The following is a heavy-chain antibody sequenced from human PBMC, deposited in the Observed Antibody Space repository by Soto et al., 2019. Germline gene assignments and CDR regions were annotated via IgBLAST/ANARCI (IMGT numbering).Heavy chain of an antibody. J-gene: IGHJ4*02. CDR2: IYYSGST. D-gene: IGHD1-7*01. CDR3: ARVGDVTGTTFDY. Sequence: SETLSLTCTVSGGSISSYYWSWIRQPPGKGLEWIGYIYYSGSTNYNPSLKSRVTISVDTSKNQFSPKLSSVTAADTAVYYCARVGDVTGTTFDYWGQGTLVTVSS. V-gene: IGHV4-59*01. CDR1: GGSISSYY.